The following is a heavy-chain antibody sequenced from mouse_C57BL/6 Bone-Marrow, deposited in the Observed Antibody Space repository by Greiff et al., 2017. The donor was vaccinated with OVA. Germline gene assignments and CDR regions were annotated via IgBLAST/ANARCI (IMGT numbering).Heavy chain of an antibody. CDR2: ISYDGSN. D-gene: IGHD3-3*01. CDR3: AGCYFDY. CDR1: GYSITSGYY. Sequence: EVQLQESGPGLVKPSQSLSLTCSVTGYSITSGYYWNWIRQFPGNKLEWMGYISYDGSNNYNPSLKNRISITRDTSKNQFFLKLNSVTTEDTATYYCAGCYFDYWGQGTTLTVSS. V-gene: IGHV3-6*01. J-gene: IGHJ2*01.